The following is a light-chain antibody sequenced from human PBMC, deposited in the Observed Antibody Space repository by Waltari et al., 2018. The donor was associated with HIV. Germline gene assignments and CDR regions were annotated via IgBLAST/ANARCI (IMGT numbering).Light chain of an antibody. CDR3: SSYAGSNNFV. CDR1: SSDVGGYNS. V-gene: IGLV2-8*01. Sequence: QSALTQAPSASGSPGQSVTISCTGTSSDVGGYNSVSWYQQHPGKAPKLMIYEVSKRPSGVPERCSGSKSGNTASLTVSGLQAEDEADYYCSSYAGSNNFVFGTGTKVTVL. CDR2: EVS. J-gene: IGLJ1*01.